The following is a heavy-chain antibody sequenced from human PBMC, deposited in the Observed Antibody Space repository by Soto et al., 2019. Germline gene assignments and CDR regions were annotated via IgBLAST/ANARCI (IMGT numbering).Heavy chain of an antibody. CDR2: ISGSGDYT. CDR1: GFTFRNNG. J-gene: IGHJ4*02. V-gene: IGHV3-23*01. Sequence: HPGGSLRLSCAASGFTFRNNGMDWVRQTPGKGLEWVSGISGSGDYTYFADSVKGRFTISRDNSKNMLYLHMNNVRAEDTAVYFCAREVIADYFDYWGQGTLVTVSS. D-gene: IGHD6-13*01. CDR3: AREVIADYFDY.